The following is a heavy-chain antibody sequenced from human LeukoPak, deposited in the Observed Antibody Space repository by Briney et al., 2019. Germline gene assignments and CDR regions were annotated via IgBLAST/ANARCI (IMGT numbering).Heavy chain of an antibody. J-gene: IGHJ4*02. CDR1: GGTFSSYA. Sequence: SVKVSCTASGGTFSSYAISWVRQAPGQGLEWMGRIIPIFGIANYAQKFQGRVTITADKSTSTAYMELSSLRSEDTAVYYCAREGVWGNSDFDYWGQGTLVTVSS. CDR2: IIPIFGIA. D-gene: IGHD4-23*01. CDR3: AREGVWGNSDFDY. V-gene: IGHV1-69*04.